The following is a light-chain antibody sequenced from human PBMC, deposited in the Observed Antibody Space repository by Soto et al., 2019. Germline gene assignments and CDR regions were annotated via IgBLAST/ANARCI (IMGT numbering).Light chain of an antibody. CDR2: AAS. CDR1: QSISNY. Sequence: DIQMTQSPSSLSASVGDSVTITCRASQSISNYLIWYQQKPGKAPKLLVYAASSLQSGVPSRFSGSGSGTDFTLTISSLQPEDFATYYCQQSYSTPFTFGPGTKVDIK. V-gene: IGKV1-39*01. CDR3: QQSYSTPFT. J-gene: IGKJ3*01.